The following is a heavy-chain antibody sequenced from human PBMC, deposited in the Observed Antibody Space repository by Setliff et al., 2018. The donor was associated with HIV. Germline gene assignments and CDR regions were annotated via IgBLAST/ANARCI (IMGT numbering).Heavy chain of an antibody. CDR3: ARANSNWYFDL. D-gene: IGHD3-22*01. CDR1: GGSISSYY. Sequence: ASETLSLTCTVSGGSISSYYWSWIRQPPGKGLEWIAYIYYSGSTNYNPSLKSRVTMSVDTSKNQFSLKLSSVTAADTAVYYCARANSNWYFDLWGRGTLVTVSS. V-gene: IGHV4-59*01. J-gene: IGHJ2*01. CDR2: IYYSGST.